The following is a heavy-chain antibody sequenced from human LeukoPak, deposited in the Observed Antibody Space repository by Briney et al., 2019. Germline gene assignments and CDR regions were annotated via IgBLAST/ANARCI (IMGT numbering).Heavy chain of an antibody. Sequence: ASVKVSCKASGYTFTSYGISWVRQAPGQGLEWMGWVSGYNGNTNYARNLQGRVTMTRDMSTSTVYMELSSLRSEDTAVYYCARALPHRRLMDTTMEQHWFDPWGQGTLVTVSS. CDR3: ARALPHRRLMDTTMEQHWFDP. CDR2: VSGYNGNT. D-gene: IGHD5-18*01. CDR1: GYTFTSYG. V-gene: IGHV1-18*01. J-gene: IGHJ5*02.